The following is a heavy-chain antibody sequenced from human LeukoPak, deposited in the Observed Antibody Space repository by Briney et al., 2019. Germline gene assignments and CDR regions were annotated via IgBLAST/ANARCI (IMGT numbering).Heavy chain of an antibody. V-gene: IGHV3-23*01. CDR2: IGGSGDST. Sequence: GGSLRLSCAASGFTFSSYAMTWVRQAPGKGLECVSAIGGSGDSTYYADSVKGRFTISRDNSKNTLYLQMNSLRAEDTAVYYCASDRTGDYISDEYFQHWGQGTLVTVSS. CDR3: ASDRTGDYISDEYFQH. D-gene: IGHD4-17*01. CDR1: GFTFSSYA. J-gene: IGHJ1*01.